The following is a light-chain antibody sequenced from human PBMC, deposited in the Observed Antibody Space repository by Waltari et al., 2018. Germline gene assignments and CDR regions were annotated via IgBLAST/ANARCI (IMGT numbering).Light chain of an antibody. Sequence: SYELTQPRSVSVSPGQTARITFGGDNIGGKNVQWYQQKPPQAPVLVIYADDERPSGIPERFSGSNSANTATLTISGVEAGDEADYYCQVWDRNTDDDVFGSGTKLTVL. J-gene: IGLJ6*01. V-gene: IGLV3-21*01. CDR2: ADD. CDR1: NIGGKN. CDR3: QVWDRNTDDDV.